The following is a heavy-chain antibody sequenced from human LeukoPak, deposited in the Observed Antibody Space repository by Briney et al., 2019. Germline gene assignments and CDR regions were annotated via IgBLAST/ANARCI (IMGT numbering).Heavy chain of an antibody. CDR3: ARDRGWLQYIDY. Sequence: GGSLRLSCAASGFTFSSYSMDWVRQAPGKGLEWVSSINWNGGNTAYADSVKGRFTISRDTAKDSLYLQLNSLRAEDTALYCCARDRGWLQYIDYWGQGTLVTVSS. D-gene: IGHD5-24*01. V-gene: IGHV3-20*04. CDR2: INWNGGNT. CDR1: GFTFSSYS. J-gene: IGHJ4*02.